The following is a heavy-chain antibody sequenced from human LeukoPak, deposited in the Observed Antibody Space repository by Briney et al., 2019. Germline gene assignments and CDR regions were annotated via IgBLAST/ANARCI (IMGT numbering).Heavy chain of an antibody. Sequence: PSETLFLTCAVYGGSFSGYYWSWIRQPPGKGLEWIGEINHSGSTNYNPSLKSRVTISVDTSKNQFSLKLSSVTAADTAVYYCARNVDIVATISKSVGRFDPWGQGTLVTVSS. CDR2: INHSGST. D-gene: IGHD5-12*01. J-gene: IGHJ5*02. CDR1: GGSFSGYY. CDR3: ARNVDIVATISKSVGRFDP. V-gene: IGHV4-34*01.